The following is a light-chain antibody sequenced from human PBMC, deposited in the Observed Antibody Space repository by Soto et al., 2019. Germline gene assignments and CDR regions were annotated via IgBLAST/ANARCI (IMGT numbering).Light chain of an antibody. CDR3: QRKVKRIT. CDR2: DAS. CDR1: QDISNH. J-gene: IGKJ4*01. V-gene: IGKV1-33*01. Sequence: DIQMTQSPSSLSASVGDRVTITCQASQDISNHLHWYQQKPGKAPELLIYDASNLETGVPSRFSGSGSGADFPFPLGSLQLDVIAKYYCQRKVKRITFGGGPRWIS.